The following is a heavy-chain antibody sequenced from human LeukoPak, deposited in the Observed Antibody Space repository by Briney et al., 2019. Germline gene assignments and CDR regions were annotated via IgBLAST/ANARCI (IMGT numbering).Heavy chain of an antibody. J-gene: IGHJ5*02. CDR2: IYSNDDK. CDR1: GFSLSTSGVG. CDR3: ASLFSSGIYGYDS. V-gene: IGHV2-5*01. D-gene: IGHD5-18*01. Sequence: SGPTLVKPTQTLTLTCTFSGFSLSTSGVGVGWIRPPPGKALEWVALIYSNDDKRYSPPLEGRLTVTRDTSENQVVLTMTDMDPVDTATYYCASLFSSGIYGYDSWGLGTLVTVSS.